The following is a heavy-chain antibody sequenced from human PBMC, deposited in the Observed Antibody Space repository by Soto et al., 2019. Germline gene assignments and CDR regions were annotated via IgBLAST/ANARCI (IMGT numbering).Heavy chain of an antibody. Sequence: GSLRLSCAASGFTFSSYAMSWVRQAPGKGLEWVSAISGSGGSTYYADSVKGRFTISRDNSKNTLYLQMNSLRAEDTAVYYCANGVAVAGPHSAWFDPWGQGTLVTVSS. D-gene: IGHD6-19*01. J-gene: IGHJ5*02. CDR3: ANGVAVAGPHSAWFDP. CDR1: GFTFSSYA. V-gene: IGHV3-23*01. CDR2: ISGSGGST.